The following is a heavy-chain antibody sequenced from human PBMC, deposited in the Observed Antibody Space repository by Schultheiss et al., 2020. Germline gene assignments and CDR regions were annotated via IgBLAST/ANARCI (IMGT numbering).Heavy chain of an antibody. CDR2: IYPGDSDT. D-gene: IGHD2-15*01. CDR3: ARKLYCSSGSCPHYYYFGMDV. CDR1: GYSFTDYS. Sequence: GGSLRLSCKGSGYSFTDYSIAWVRQMPGRGLEWMGIIYPGDSDTRYRPSFQGQVTFSADRSIRTAYLLWNSLKASDSGIYYCARKLYCSSGSCPHYYYFGMDVWGQGTTVTVSS. J-gene: IGHJ6*02. V-gene: IGHV5-51*01.